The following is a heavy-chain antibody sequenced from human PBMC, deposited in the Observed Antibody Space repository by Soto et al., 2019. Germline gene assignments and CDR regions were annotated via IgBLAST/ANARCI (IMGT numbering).Heavy chain of an antibody. CDR3: ARSRPQGSYFPGVILWVALAV. V-gene: IGHV1-69*01. CDR1: GGALSSSG. J-gene: IGHJ3*01. D-gene: IGHD2-21*01. CDR2: VIPIFGTT. Sequence: QVQLVQSGAEMKKPGSSVRVSCKASGGALSSSGITWVRQAPGQGLEWVAGVIPIFGTTKNAPKSQARVTASADESTSSAYMELSSLTSEDTAVYFCARSRPQGSYFPGVILWVALAVWGQGTLVTVSS.